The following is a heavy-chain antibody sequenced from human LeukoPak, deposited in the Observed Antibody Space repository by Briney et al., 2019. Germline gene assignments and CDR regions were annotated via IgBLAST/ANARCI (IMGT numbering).Heavy chain of an antibody. CDR1: GFTVSSNY. J-gene: IGHJ6*03. D-gene: IGHD3-10*01. Sequence: QSGGYLRLSCVASGFTVSSNYMSWVRQAPGKGLEWVSVIYIGGSTYYADSVKGRFTISRDNSKNTLYLQMNSLRAEDTAVYYCASGSGSYRTPYYYMDVWGTGTTVTVSS. CDR3: ASGSGSYRTPYYYMDV. CDR2: IYIGGST. V-gene: IGHV3-53*01.